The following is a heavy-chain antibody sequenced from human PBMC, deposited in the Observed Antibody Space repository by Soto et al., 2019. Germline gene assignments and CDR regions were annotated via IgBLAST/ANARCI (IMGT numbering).Heavy chain of an antibody. CDR3: ARGGTTVTRGDY. Sequence: EVQLVESGGGLVKPGGSLRLSCAASGFTFSSYSMNWVRQAPGKGLEWVSSISSSSSYIYYADSVKGRFTTSRDNAKNSLYLQMNSLRAEDTAVYYCARGGTTVTRGDYWGQGTLVTVSS. D-gene: IGHD4-17*01. CDR2: ISSSSSYI. CDR1: GFTFSSYS. V-gene: IGHV3-21*01. J-gene: IGHJ4*02.